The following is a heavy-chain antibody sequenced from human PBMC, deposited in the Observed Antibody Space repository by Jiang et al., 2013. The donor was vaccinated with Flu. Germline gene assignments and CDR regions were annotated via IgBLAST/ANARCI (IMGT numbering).Heavy chain of an antibody. CDR3: ANGESGVVTSFDY. CDR2: IRFDGSNK. CDR1: GFTFSSYG. J-gene: IGHJ4*02. V-gene: IGHV3-30*02. D-gene: IGHD4-23*01. Sequence: VQLLESGGGVVQPGGSLRLSCAASGFTFSSYGMHWVRQAPGKGLEWVTFIRFDGSNKYYADSVKGRFTISRDNSKNTLYLQMNSLRAEDTAVHYCANGESGVVTSFDYWGQGTLVTVSS.